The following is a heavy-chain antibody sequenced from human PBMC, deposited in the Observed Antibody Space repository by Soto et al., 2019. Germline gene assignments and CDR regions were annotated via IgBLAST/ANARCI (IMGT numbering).Heavy chain of an antibody. CDR2: INANSGGT. D-gene: IGHD6-6*01. CDR3: ARRSSSTEPRPPYYYYGMDV. CDR1: GYTFTGYY. J-gene: IGHJ6*02. Sequence: GASVKVSCKAPGYTFTGYYMHWVRQAPGQGLEWMGWINANSGGTNYEQKFQGWVTMTRDTSISTAYMELSRLRSDDTAVYYCARRSSSTEPRPPYYYYGMDVWGQGTTVTVSS. V-gene: IGHV1-2*04.